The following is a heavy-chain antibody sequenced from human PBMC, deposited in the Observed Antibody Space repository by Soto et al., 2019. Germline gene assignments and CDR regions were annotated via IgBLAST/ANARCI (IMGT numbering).Heavy chain of an antibody. CDR1: GGTFSSYT. CDR2: IIPILGIA. Sequence: QVQLVQSGAGVKKPGSSVKVSCKASGGTFSSYTISWVRQAPGQGLEWMGRIIPILGIANYAQKFQGRVTITADKSTTTAYMELSSLRSEDRAVYYCARHAWIQLWFSGLDVWGQGPTVTVSS. CDR3: ARHAWIQLWFSGLDV. J-gene: IGHJ6*02. V-gene: IGHV1-69*02. D-gene: IGHD5-18*01.